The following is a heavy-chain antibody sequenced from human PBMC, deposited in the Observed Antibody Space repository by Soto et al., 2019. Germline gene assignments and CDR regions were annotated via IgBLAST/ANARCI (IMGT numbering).Heavy chain of an antibody. V-gene: IGHV1-3*01. CDR2: INGGNGHT. J-gene: IGHJ6*02. Sequence: ASVKVSCKASGYTFSTYALHWVRQAPGQGLEWMGWINGGNGHTRYSQKFKDRVTISRDTPASTAYMELSGLRSEDTAVYYCARGKGKEETYYYYGMDVWGQGTTVTVSS. CDR1: GYTFSTYA. CDR3: ARGKGKEETYYYYGMDV.